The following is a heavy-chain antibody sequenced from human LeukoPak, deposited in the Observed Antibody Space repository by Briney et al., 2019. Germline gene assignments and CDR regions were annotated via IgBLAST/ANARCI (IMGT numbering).Heavy chain of an antibody. J-gene: IGHJ4*02. Sequence: SETLSLTCTVSGGSVTSGNYYWRWIRKPPGKGLEWIGYVSYSGGTLYNPSLKSRVTISVDTSKNQFSLKLSSVTAADTAVYYCARAGSYSSSWYFGYWGQGTLVTVSS. D-gene: IGHD6-13*01. CDR1: GGSVTSGNYY. CDR2: VSYSGGT. CDR3: ARAGSYSSSWYFGY. V-gene: IGHV4-61*01.